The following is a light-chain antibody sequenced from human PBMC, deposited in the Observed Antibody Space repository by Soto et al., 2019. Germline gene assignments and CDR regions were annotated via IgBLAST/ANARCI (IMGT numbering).Light chain of an antibody. CDR1: QSIKSN. J-gene: IGKJ1*01. CDR3: QQYDNWLPT. Sequence: EIVMTQSPATLSVSPGERATLSCRAAQSIKSNLAWYQQKPGQAPRLLIYGASTRATGVPGRVSGSGSGTEFTLTISSLQSEDFAVYYCQQYDNWLPTFGQGTKVDIK. CDR2: GAS. V-gene: IGKV3-15*01.